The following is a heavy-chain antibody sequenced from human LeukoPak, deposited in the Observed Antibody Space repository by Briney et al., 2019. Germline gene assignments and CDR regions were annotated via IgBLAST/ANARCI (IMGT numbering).Heavy chain of an antibody. J-gene: IGHJ4*02. D-gene: IGHD3-9*01. V-gene: IGHV4-39*01. CDR1: GGSISSSNYY. CDR3: ARHLYDILTGQIRYIDS. CDR2: IYYSGST. Sequence: PSETLSLTCTVSGGSISSSNYYWGWIRQPPEKGLEWIGNIYYSGSTYYNPSLKSRVSMSVDTSKKQFSLKLSAVTAADTAVYYCARHLYDILTGQIRYIDSWGQGTLVTVFS.